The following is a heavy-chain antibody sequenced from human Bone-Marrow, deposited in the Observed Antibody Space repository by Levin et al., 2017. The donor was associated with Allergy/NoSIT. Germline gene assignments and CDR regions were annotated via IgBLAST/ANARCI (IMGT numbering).Heavy chain of an antibody. CDR1: GFTFDDYA. Sequence: SCAASGFTFDDYAMHWVRQAPGKGLEWVSGISWNSGDIEYADSVKGRFTISRDNAKNSLYLQMNSLRAEDTALYYCAKDMLAKDTSSWGMDVWGQGTTVTVSS. CDR3: AKDMLAKDTSSWGMDV. V-gene: IGHV3-9*01. J-gene: IGHJ6*02. D-gene: IGHD6-13*01. CDR2: ISWNSGDI.